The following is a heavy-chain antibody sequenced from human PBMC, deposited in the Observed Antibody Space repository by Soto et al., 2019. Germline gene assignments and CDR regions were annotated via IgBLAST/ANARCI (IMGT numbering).Heavy chain of an antibody. V-gene: IGHV4-30-2*01. CDR3: ARVPGP. J-gene: IGHJ5*02. CDR1: GDSINSGGYS. CDR2: IYHSGST. D-gene: IGHD7-27*01. Sequence: PTDTLSLTCAASGDSINSGGYSWSWIRQPPGKGLEWIGYIYHSGSTYYNPSLKSRVTISVDRSKNQFSLKLSSVTAADTAVYYCARVPGPWGQGTLVTVSS.